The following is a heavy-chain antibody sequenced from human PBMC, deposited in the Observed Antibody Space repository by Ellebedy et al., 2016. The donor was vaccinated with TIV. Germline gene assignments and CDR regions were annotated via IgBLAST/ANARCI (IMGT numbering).Heavy chain of an antibody. D-gene: IGHD4-17*01. CDR3: ARHTDYALDY. CDR1: GFTFSIYW. J-gene: IGHJ4*02. CDR2: IKQDGSEK. V-gene: IGHV3-7*01. Sequence: PGGSLRLSCAASGFTFSIYWMSWVRQAPGKWLECVANIKQDGSEKSYVDSVKGRFTISRDNAKNCLHLQMNGLRAEDTAVYYCARHTDYALDYWGQGALVTVSS.